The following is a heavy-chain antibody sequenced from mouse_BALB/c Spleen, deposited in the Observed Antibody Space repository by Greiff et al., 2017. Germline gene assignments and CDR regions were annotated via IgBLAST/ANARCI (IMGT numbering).Heavy chain of an antibody. CDR3: ARHAGYYDYDGYYAMDY. CDR1: GFTFSSYY. V-gene: IGHV5-6-2*01. CDR2: INSNGGST. D-gene: IGHD2-4*01. J-gene: IGHJ4*01. Sequence: DVKLVESGGGLVKLGGSLKLSCAASGFTFSSYYMSWVRQTPEKRLELVAAINSNGGSTYYPDTVKGRFTISRDNAKNTLYLQMSSLKSEDTALYYCARHAGYYDYDGYYAMDYWGQGTSVTVSS.